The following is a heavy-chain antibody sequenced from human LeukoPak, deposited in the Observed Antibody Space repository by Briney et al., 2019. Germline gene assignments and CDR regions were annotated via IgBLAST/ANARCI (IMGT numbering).Heavy chain of an antibody. CDR3: ARGLIAVVDY. CDR1: GYSISSGYY. D-gene: IGHD6-19*01. CDR2: IYYSGST. Sequence: SETLSLTCTVSGYSISSGYYWGWIRQPPGKGLEWIGSIYYSGSTYYNPSLKSRVTITVDTSKNQFSLKLSSVTAADTAVYYCARGLIAVVDYWGQGTLVTVSS. J-gene: IGHJ4*02. V-gene: IGHV4-38-2*02.